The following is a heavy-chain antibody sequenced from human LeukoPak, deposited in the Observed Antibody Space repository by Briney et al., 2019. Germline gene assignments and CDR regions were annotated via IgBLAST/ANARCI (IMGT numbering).Heavy chain of an antibody. D-gene: IGHD6-6*01. CDR2: IYYSGST. Sequence: PSETLSLTCTVSGGSISSSSYYWGWIRQPPGKGLEWIGSIYYSGSTYYNPSLKSRVTISVDTSKNQFSLKLSSVTAADTAVYYCAGHVGGSSKLDSWGPGTLVFVSS. CDR3: AGHVGGSSKLDS. CDR1: GGSISSSSYY. J-gene: IGHJ4*02. V-gene: IGHV4-39*01.